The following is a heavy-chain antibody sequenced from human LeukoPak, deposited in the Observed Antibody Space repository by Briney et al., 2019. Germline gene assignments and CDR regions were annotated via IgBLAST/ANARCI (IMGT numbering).Heavy chain of an antibody. Sequence: SETLSLTCTVSGGSISSSSYYWDWIRQPPGRGLEWIGTIFYSGTTSYSPSLKSRVTISVDTSRNQFSLKLNSVTAADTAIYYCARRRIAAIDYWGQGTLVTVSS. J-gene: IGHJ4*02. CDR1: GGSISSSSYY. CDR3: ARRRIAAIDY. V-gene: IGHV4-39*01. CDR2: IFYSGTT. D-gene: IGHD6-13*01.